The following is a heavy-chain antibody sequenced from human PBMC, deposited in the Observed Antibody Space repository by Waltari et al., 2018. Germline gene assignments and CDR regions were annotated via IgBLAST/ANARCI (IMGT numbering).Heavy chain of an antibody. V-gene: IGHV4-38-2*01. J-gene: IGHJ5*02. D-gene: IGHD3-10*01. CDR3: ARPGGGWFDP. Sequence: QVQLQESGPGLVKPSETLSLTCAVSGYSISSGYYWGWIRQPPGKGLEWIGSIYHSGSPYYNPSLKSRVTISVDTSKNQFSLKLSSVTAADTAVYYCARPGGGWFDPWGQGTLVTVSS. CDR1: GYSISSGYY. CDR2: IYHSGSP.